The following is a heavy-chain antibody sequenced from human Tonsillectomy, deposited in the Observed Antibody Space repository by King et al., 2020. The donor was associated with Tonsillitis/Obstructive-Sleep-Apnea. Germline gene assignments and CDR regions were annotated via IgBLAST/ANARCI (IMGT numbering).Heavy chain of an antibody. CDR3: ARGESNYGDYSDYYYYYMDV. V-gene: IGHV4-34*01. D-gene: IGHD4-17*01. CDR1: GGSFSGYY. CDR2: INHSGST. J-gene: IGHJ6*03. Sequence: VQLQQWGAGLLKPSETLSLTCAVYGGSFSGYYWSWIRQPPGKGLEWIGEINHSGSTNYNPSLKGRVTTSVDTSKNLFSLKVSSVTAADTAVYYCARGESNYGDYSDYYYYYMDVWGKGTTVTVSS.